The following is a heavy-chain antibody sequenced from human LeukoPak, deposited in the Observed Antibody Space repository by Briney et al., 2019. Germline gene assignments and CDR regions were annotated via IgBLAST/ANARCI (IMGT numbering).Heavy chain of an antibody. CDR1: GFTFSSYW. CDR3: AKGGNIRVLDYYYYMDV. Sequence: GGSLRLSCAASGFTFSSYWMSWVRQAPGKGLEWVANIKQDGSEKYYVDSVKGRFTISRDNAKSSLYLQMNSLGAEDTAVYYCAKGGNIRVLDYYYYMDVWGKGTTVTVSS. V-gene: IGHV3-7*03. D-gene: IGHD2/OR15-2a*01. J-gene: IGHJ6*03. CDR2: IKQDGSEK.